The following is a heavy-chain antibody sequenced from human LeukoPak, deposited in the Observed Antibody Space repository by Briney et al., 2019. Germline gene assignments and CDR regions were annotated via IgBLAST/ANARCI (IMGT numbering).Heavy chain of an antibody. CDR3: ATSPYYYDSSGYYSNPYYFDY. J-gene: IGHJ4*02. CDR2: IIPIFGTA. D-gene: IGHD3-22*01. CDR1: GGTFSSYA. V-gene: IGHV1-69*05. Sequence: SVKVSCKASGGTFSSYAISWVRQAPGQGLGWMGRIIPIFGTANYAQKFQGRVTITTDESTSTAYMELSSLRSEDTAVYYCATSPYYYDSSGYYSNPYYFDYWGQGTLVTVSS.